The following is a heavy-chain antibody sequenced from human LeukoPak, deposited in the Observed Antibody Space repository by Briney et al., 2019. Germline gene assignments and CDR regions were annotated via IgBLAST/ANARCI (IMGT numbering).Heavy chain of an antibody. D-gene: IGHD3-16*02. Sequence: SETLSLTCTVSGVSISYATYQWTWIRQSAGKGLEWIGLISKSGTTNYNPSHKSRVTISIDTTKNQFSLKLTSVTAADTAVYYCARLLGPLDYVWGSSRSKWGQGTLVTVSS. J-gene: IGHJ4*02. CDR2: ISKSGTT. CDR3: ARLLGPLDYVWGSSRSK. V-gene: IGHV4-61*02. CDR1: GVSISYATYQ.